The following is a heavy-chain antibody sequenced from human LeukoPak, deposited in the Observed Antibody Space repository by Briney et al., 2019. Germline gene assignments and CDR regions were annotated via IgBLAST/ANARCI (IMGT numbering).Heavy chain of an antibody. Sequence: GGSLRLSCVGSGFSFSNYAVSWVRQAPGKGLEWVSGMTGRGITYYADSVKGRFVISGDNSKNTVYLQMNSLRAEDTALYFCAKDKIVGDGRWDFDYWGQGTLVTVSS. V-gene: IGHV3-23*01. D-gene: IGHD3-10*01. CDR1: GFSFSNYA. CDR3: AKDKIVGDGRWDFDY. CDR2: MTGRGIT. J-gene: IGHJ4*02.